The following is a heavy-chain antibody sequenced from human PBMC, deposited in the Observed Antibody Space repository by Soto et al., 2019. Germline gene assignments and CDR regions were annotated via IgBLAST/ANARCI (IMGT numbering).Heavy chain of an antibody. J-gene: IGHJ6*02. Sequence: EVQLVESGGGLVQPGGSLRLSCAASGFTFSSYWMHWVRQAPGKGLVWVSRINSDGSSTSYADSVKGRFTISRDNAKNPLDLQMNSLRAEDTAVYYCARAESGYGDYEDYYYGMDVWGQGTTVTVSS. CDR2: INSDGSST. D-gene: IGHD4-17*01. V-gene: IGHV3-74*01. CDR1: GFTFSSYW. CDR3: ARAESGYGDYEDYYYGMDV.